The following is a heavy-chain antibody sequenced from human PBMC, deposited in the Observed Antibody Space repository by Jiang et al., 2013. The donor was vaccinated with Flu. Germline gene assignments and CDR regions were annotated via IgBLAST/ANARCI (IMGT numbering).Heavy chain of an antibody. CDR3: ARQSDWIPPSD. V-gene: IGHV2-5*02. CDR2: VYWDDDK. D-gene: IGHD3/OR15-3a*01. CDR1: SLTTRGVG. Sequence: SLTTRGVGVAWIRQPPGKALEWLAVVYWDDDKRYRPSLKNRLTITKDTSRNQVVLRMTNLDPADTATYYCARQSDWIPPSDWGQGTLVTVSS. J-gene: IGHJ4*02.